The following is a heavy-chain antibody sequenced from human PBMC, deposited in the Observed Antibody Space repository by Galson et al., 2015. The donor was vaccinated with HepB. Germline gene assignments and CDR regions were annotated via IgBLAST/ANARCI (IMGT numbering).Heavy chain of an antibody. CDR3: ARGSSGWYYFDY. V-gene: IGHV5-10-1*01. J-gene: IGHJ4*02. CDR1: GYSFTSYW. D-gene: IGHD6-19*01. CDR2: IDPSDSYI. Sequence: QSGAEVKKPGESLRISCKGSGYSFTSYWISWVRRMPGKGLEWMGRIDPSDSYINYSPSFQGHVTIPADKSISTAYLQWSSLKASDTAMYYCARGSSGWYYFDYWGQGTLVTVSS.